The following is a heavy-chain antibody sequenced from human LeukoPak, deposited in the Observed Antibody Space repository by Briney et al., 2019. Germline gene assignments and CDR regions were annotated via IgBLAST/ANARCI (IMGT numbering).Heavy chain of an antibody. CDR1: GYTFTTYY. CDR2: ISPSGGDT. J-gene: IGHJ4*02. CDR3: ARGCTAVTTNYFDY. D-gene: IGHD2-8*01. Sequence: ASVKVSCKPSGYTFTTYYLHWVRQAPGQGLEWMGVISPSGGDTTYAQRFQGRLTMTRDTSTSTVYMEVSSRRSEDTAVYYCARGCTAVTTNYFDYWGQGTLITVSS. V-gene: IGHV1-46*01.